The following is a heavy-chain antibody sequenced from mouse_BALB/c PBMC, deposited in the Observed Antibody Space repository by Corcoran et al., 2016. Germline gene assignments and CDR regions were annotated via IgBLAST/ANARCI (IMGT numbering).Heavy chain of an antibody. D-gene: IGHD3-1*01. CDR1: GYTFTNYG. V-gene: IGHV9-1*02. Sequence: QIQLVQSGPELKKPGETVKISCKASGYTFTNYGVNWVKQAPGKGLKWMGWINTYTGEPTYADDFKGRFAFSLETSASTAYLQINNLKNEDMATYFCARGSSGYDYWGQGTTLTVSS. J-gene: IGHJ2*01. CDR2: INTYTGEP. CDR3: ARGSSGYDY.